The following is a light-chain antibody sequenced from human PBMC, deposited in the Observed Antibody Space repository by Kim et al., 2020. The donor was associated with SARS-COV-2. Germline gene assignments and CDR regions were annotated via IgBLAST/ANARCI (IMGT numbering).Light chain of an antibody. Sequence: GPPVTLSSTGTRSDVVAGDYVSWFQQHPGEAPKLMIYNVYERPSGISTRFSGSRSGNTASLTISGLQAEDEADYFCCSHTNIYTWVFGGGTRVTVL. CDR2: NVY. CDR1: RSDVVAGDY. V-gene: IGLV2-14*03. CDR3: CSHTNIYTWV. J-gene: IGLJ3*02.